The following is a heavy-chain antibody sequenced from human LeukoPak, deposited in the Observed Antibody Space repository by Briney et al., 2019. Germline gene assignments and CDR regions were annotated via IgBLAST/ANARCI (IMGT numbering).Heavy chain of an antibody. J-gene: IGHJ5*02. CDR2: INSDGSST. V-gene: IGHV3-74*01. CDR3: ARGLLGKYNWFDP. Sequence: GGSLRLSCAASGFTFSSYWMHWVRQAPGKGLVWVSRINSDGSSTRYADSVKGRLTISRDNAKNTLYLQMNSLRAEDTAVYYCARGLLGKYNWFDPWGQGTLVTVSS. D-gene: IGHD2-15*01. CDR1: GFTFSSYW.